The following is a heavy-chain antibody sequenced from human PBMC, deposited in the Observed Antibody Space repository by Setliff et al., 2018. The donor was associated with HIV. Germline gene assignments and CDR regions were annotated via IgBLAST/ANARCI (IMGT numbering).Heavy chain of an antibody. CDR3: ARGQSCTNGVCYQY. CDR2: FYHSGST. V-gene: IGHV4-59*01. CDR1: GGSINTYY. Sequence: SETLSLTCTVSGGSINTYYWTWIRQSPGKGLEWIGYFYHSGSTNYNPSLKSRVSISVDTSKNEFSLNLSSLTAADTAVYYCARGQSCTNGVCYQYWGQGTLVTVSS. J-gene: IGHJ4*02. D-gene: IGHD2-8*01.